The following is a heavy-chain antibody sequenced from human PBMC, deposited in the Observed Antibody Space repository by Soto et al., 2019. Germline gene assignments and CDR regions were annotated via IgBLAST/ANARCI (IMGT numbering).Heavy chain of an antibody. CDR2: IYYSGST. CDR1: GGSISSGDYY. J-gene: IGHJ4*02. CDR3: ASQLLWFGGDRYYFDY. V-gene: IGHV4-30-4*01. D-gene: IGHD3-10*01. Sequence: SETLSLTCTVSGGSISSGDYYWSWIRQPPGKGLEWIGYIYYSGSTYYNPSLKSRVTISVDTSKNQFSLKLSSVTAADTAVYYCASQLLWFGGDRYYFDYWGQGTLVTVSS.